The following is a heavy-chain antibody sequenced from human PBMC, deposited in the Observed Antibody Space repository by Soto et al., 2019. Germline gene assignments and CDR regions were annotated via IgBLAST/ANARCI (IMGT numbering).Heavy chain of an antibody. CDR2: LNPNSGSS. J-gene: IGHJ4*02. V-gene: IGHV1-8*01. Sequence: ASVKVSCKASGYTFTSYDINWVRQATGQGLEWMGWLNPNSGSSRTAQKFQGRVTMTSNTSINAVYMELSSLTSEDTAIYYRTRGGVYGDFDYWGQGTLVTVSS. CDR3: TRGGVYGDFDY. D-gene: IGHD4-17*01. CDR1: GYTFTSYD.